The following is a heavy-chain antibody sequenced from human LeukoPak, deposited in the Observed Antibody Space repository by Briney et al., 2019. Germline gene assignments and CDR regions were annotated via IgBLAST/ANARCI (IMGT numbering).Heavy chain of an antibody. V-gene: IGHV3-33*01. CDR2: IWYDGNNK. J-gene: IGHJ4*02. CDR3: ARGSGSFSGGFDY. Sequence: PGRSLRLSCAASGFTFSSYGMHWVRQAPGKGLEWVAVIWYDGNNKYYVDSVKGRFTISRDNSKNTLCLQMNSLRAEDTAVYYCARGSGSFSGGFDYWGQGTLVTVSS. D-gene: IGHD1-26*01. CDR1: GFTFSSYG.